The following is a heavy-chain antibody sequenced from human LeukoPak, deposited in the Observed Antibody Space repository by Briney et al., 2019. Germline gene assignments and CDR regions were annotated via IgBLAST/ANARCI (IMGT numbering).Heavy chain of an antibody. Sequence: QTGGSLRLSCAASGFTFSSYSMNWVRQAPGKGLEWVSYISSSSSTIYYADSVKVRFTISRDNAKNSLYLQMNSLRAEDTAMYYCARGWGCSGGSCYYHYWGQGTLVTVSS. CDR1: GFTFSSYS. D-gene: IGHD2-15*01. V-gene: IGHV3-48*01. CDR3: ARGWGCSGGSCYYHY. CDR2: ISSSSSTI. J-gene: IGHJ4*02.